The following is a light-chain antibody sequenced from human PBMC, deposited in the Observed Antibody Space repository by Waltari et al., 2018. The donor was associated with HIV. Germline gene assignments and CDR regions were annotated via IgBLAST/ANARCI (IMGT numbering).Light chain of an antibody. CDR3: VSYAGSNTVI. Sequence: QSALTQPPSASGSPGQSVTISCTGTSSDIGGYNYVSWYQQHPGKAPKLIIYEVTKRPSGLPNRFSGSKSCNTASLTVSGLQAEDEADYYCVSYAGSNTVIFGGGTKLTVL. CDR1: SSDIGGYNY. V-gene: IGLV2-8*01. J-gene: IGLJ2*01. CDR2: EVT.